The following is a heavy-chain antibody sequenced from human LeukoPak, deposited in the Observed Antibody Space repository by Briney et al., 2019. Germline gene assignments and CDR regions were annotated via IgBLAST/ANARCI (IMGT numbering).Heavy chain of an antibody. D-gene: IGHD6-19*01. Sequence: QAGGSLRLSCAASGFTFSSYAMSWVRQAPGKGLEWVSAISSSGGNTYYADSVKGRFTTSRDSSKNTLYLQMNSLRAEDTAIYYCARISSGWVDYWGQGTLVTVSS. CDR3: ARISSGWVDY. J-gene: IGHJ4*02. CDR1: GFTFSSYA. CDR2: ISSSGGNT. V-gene: IGHV3-23*01.